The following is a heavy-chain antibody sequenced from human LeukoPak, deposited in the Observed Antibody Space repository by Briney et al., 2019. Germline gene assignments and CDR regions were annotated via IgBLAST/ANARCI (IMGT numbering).Heavy chain of an antibody. Sequence: GGSLRLSCAASGFIFSSYVTSWVRQAPGKGLEWVSSISGAGGTTYYADSVKGRFTISRDNSKNTLFLQMNSLRAADTAIYYCAKDSYDSSGYHGLDAFDIWGQGTMVTVSS. CDR3: AKDSYDSSGYHGLDAFDI. D-gene: IGHD3-22*01. J-gene: IGHJ3*02. CDR2: ISGAGGTT. CDR1: GFIFSSYV. V-gene: IGHV3-23*01.